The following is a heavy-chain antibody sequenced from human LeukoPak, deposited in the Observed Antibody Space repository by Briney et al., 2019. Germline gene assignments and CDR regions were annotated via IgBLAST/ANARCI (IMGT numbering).Heavy chain of an antibody. CDR3: AKGVAAAVYLANY. D-gene: IGHD6-13*01. J-gene: IGHJ4*02. Sequence: GGSLRLSCAASGFTFSSYAMSWVRQAPGKGLEWVSAITGSGGTTYYADSVNDRFTISRDNSKNTLYLQMSSLRADDTAVYYCAKGVAAAVYLANYWGQGTLVTVSS. V-gene: IGHV3-23*01. CDR1: GFTFSSYA. CDR2: ITGSGGTT.